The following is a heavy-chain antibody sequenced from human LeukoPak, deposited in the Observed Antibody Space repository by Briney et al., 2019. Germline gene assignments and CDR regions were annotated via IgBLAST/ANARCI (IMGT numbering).Heavy chain of an antibody. V-gene: IGHV3-21*01. CDR2: ISSSSYI. D-gene: IGHD1-26*01. CDR3: AREVGVVGATCDY. J-gene: IGHJ4*02. CDR1: GFTFSSYS. Sequence: PGGSLRLSCAVSGFTFSSYSMNWVRQAPGKGLEWVSSISSSSYIYYADSVKGRFTISRDNAENSLFLQMNSLRAEDTAVYYCAREVGVVGATCDYWGQGTLVTVSS.